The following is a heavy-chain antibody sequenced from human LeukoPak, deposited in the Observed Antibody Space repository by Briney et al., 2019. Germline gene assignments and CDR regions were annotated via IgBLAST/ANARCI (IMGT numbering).Heavy chain of an antibody. J-gene: IGHJ4*02. CDR1: GGSFNGFY. V-gene: IGHV4-34*01. Sequence: SETLSLTCAVYGGSFNGFYWSWIRQPPGKGLEWIGEINHSGSTNYNPSLKSRVTISVDTSKNQFSLQLSSVTAAYTAVYYCARRSSDDYGDYGDYWGQGTLVTVSS. CDR2: INHSGST. D-gene: IGHD4-17*01. CDR3: ARRSSDDYGDYGDY.